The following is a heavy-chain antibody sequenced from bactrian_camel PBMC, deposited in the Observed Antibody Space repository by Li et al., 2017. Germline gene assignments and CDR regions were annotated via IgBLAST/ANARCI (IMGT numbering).Heavy chain of an antibody. D-gene: IGHD1*01. CDR1: GYPYNRDC. J-gene: IGHJ4*01. CDR2: IATGSGNT. Sequence: QLVESGGGSVQAGGSLRLSCAASGYPYNRDCMAWFRQAPGKEREGVARIATGSGNTYYADSVKGRFTISQDNAKNTVYLQMNNLQPEDTAMYYCVADQNYCYLQYPYSIWGQGTQVTVS. CDR3: VADQNYCYLQYPYSI. V-gene: IGHV3S25*01.